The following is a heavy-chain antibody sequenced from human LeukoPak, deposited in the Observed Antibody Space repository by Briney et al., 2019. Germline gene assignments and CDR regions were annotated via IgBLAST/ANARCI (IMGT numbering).Heavy chain of an antibody. CDR2: INPNSGGT. CDR3: ARGKLAAAGRNTPRVDY. V-gene: IGHV1-2*02. Sequence: ASVKVSCKASGYTFTGYYMHWVRQAPGQGLEWMGWINPNSGGTNYAQKFQGRVTMTRDTSISTAYMKLSRLRSDDTAVYYCARGKLAAAGRNTPRVDYWGQGTLVTVSS. J-gene: IGHJ4*02. CDR1: GYTFTGYY. D-gene: IGHD6-13*01.